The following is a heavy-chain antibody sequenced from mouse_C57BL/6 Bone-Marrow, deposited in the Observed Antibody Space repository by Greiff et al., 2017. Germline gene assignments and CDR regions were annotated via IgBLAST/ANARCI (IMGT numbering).Heavy chain of an antibody. D-gene: IGHD1-1*01. CDR1: GYTFTSYW. Sequence: QVQLKQPGAELVRPGTSVKLSCKASGYTFTSYWMHWVKQRPGQGLEWIGVIDPSDSYTNYNQKFKGKATLTVDTSSSTAYMQLSSLTSEDSAVXYCARSIYNYNILDYWGQGTTLTVSS. CDR2: IDPSDSYT. J-gene: IGHJ2*01. V-gene: IGHV1-59*01. CDR3: ARSIYNYNILDY.